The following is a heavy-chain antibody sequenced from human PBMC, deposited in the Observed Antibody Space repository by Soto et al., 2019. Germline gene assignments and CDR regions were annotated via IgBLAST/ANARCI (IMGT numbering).Heavy chain of an antibody. CDR3: AKGPFSPIYEDYYLES. J-gene: IGHJ4*02. CDR2: ISYDGRKT. CDR1: GFTFSVFG. Sequence: QVHLAESGGGVVQPGTSLRLSCAASGFTFSVFGMHWVRQAPGKGLEWVAVISYDGRKTFYADSVEGRFTKSRDNSKNTLYLQMDSLTPADTALYFCAKGPFSPIYEDYYLESWGQRTLVTVSS. D-gene: IGHD5-12*01. V-gene: IGHV3-33*05.